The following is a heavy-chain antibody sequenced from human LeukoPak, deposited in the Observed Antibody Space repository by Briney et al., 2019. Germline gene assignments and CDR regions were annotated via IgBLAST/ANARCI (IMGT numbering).Heavy chain of an antibody. Sequence: PGGSLRLSCAASGFTFSSYAMHWVRQAPGKGLEWVAVISYDGSNKYYADSVKGRFTISRDNSKNTLYLQMNSLRAEDTAVYYCARDGDTAEYYYYYYMDVWGKGTTVTVSS. CDR1: GFTFSSYA. CDR3: ARDGDTAEYYYYYYMDV. V-gene: IGHV3-30*04. J-gene: IGHJ6*03. CDR2: ISYDGSNK. D-gene: IGHD5-18*01.